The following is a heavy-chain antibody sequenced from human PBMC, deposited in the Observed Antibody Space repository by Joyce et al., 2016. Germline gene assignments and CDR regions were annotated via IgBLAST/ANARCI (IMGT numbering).Heavy chain of an antibody. Sequence: QVQLVQSGADVKKPGASVKVSCKAYGYNFTTYYMHWVRQAPGQGLEWMGIINPSGVRTSYAQKFQGRVTMGRDTSTSTVYLELSSLRSEDTAVYYCARDRPTTVVTRGWYGTFDYWGQGTLVTVSS. D-gene: IGHD4-23*01. V-gene: IGHV1-46*01. J-gene: IGHJ4*02. CDR3: ARDRPTTVVTRGWYGTFDY. CDR1: GYNFTTYY. CDR2: INPSGVRT.